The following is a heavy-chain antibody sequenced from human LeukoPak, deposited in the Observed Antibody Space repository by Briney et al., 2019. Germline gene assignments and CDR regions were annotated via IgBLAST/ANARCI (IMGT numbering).Heavy chain of an antibody. D-gene: IGHD3-22*01. CDR2: IKSKADCGTI. CDR1: GFTFSDAW. J-gene: IGHJ4*02. V-gene: IGHV3-15*01. Sequence: GGSLRLSCAASGFTFSDAWMNWVRQAPGKGLEGVGRIKSKADCGTIDYAAPVKGRFTISRDDSKNTVYMQMNSLKTEDTAVYYCSYYYDSSGYVDYWGQGTLVTVSS. CDR3: SYYYDSSGYVDY.